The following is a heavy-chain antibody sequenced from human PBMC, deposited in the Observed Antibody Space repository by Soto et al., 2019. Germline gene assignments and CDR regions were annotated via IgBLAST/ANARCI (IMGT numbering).Heavy chain of an antibody. J-gene: IGHJ4*02. V-gene: IGHV1-8*01. Sequence: QVQLVQSGAEVKKPGASVKVSCKASGYTFPSYHISWVRQATGQGLEWMGWMHPYSGNTAYAQKFPGRLTITTNSSISTAYMELSSLTSEDTAVYYCAREQDYGDYGDYWGQGTLVTVSS. CDR3: AREQDYGDYGDY. CDR1: GYTFPSYH. CDR2: MHPYSGNT. D-gene: IGHD4-17*01.